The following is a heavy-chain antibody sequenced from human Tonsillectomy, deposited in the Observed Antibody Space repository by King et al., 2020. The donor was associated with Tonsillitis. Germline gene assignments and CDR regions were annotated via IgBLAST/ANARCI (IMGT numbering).Heavy chain of an antibody. CDR1: GGSISSYY. V-gene: IGHV4-59*08. J-gene: IGHJ3*02. D-gene: IGHD2-21*02. CDR2: IYYSGST. CDR3: ARHIHAYCGGDCYSGAFDI. Sequence: QLQESGPGLVKPSETLSLTCTVSGGSISSYYWSWIRQPPGKGLEWIGYIYYSGSTNYNPSLKSRVTISVDTSKNQFSLKLSSVTAADTAVYYCARHIHAYCGGDCYSGAFDIWGQGTMVTVSS.